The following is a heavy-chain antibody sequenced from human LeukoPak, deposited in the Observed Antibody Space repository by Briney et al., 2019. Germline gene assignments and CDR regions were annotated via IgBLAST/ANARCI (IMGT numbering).Heavy chain of an antibody. V-gene: IGHV4-34*01. J-gene: IGHJ2*01. CDR3: ARGTLDYYDSSGYYGGYFDL. D-gene: IGHD3-22*01. CDR1: GGSFSGYY. CDR2: INHSGST. Sequence: PSETLSLTCAVYGGSFSGYYWSWLRQPPGKGLEWIGEINHSGSTNYNPSLKSRVTISVDTSKNQFSLKLSSVTAADTAVYYCARGTLDYYDSSGYYGGYFDLWGRGTLVTVSS.